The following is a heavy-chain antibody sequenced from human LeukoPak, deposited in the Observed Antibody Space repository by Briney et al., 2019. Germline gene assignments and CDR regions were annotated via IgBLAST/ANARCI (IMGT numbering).Heavy chain of an antibody. D-gene: IGHD2-15*01. V-gene: IGHV1-2*02. CDR2: INPNSGGT. CDR1: GYTFTGYY. Sequence: VASVKVSCKASGYTFTGYYMHWVRQAPGQGLEWMGWINPNSGGTNYAQKFQGRVTMTRDTSISTAYMELSRLRSDDTAVYYCARASGHCGGGSCYFGEDYWGQGTLVTVSS. CDR3: ARASGHCGGGSCYFGEDY. J-gene: IGHJ4*02.